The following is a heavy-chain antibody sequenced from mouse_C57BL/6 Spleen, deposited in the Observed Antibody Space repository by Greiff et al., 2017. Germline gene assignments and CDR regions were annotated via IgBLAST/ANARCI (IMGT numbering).Heavy chain of an antibody. V-gene: IGHV3-6*01. CDR1: GYSITSGYY. D-gene: IGHD2-5*01. J-gene: IGHJ4*01. Sequence: ESGPGLVKHSQSLSLTCSVTGYSITSGYYWNWIRQFPGNKLEWMGYISYDGSNNYNPSLKNRISITRDTSKNQFFLKLNSVTTEDTATYYCAREHSNYAMDYWGQGTSVTVSS. CDR3: AREHSNYAMDY. CDR2: ISYDGSN.